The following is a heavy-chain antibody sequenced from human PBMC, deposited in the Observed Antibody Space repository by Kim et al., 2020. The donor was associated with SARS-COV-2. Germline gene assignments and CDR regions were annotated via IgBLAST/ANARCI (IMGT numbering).Heavy chain of an antibody. CDR2: IIGSGGGT. J-gene: IGHJ4*02. Sequence: GGSLRLSCAVSGFTFSSYAMSWVRQAPGKGLEWVSAIIGSGGGTGYADPVKGRFTISRDNSKNTLYLQMNSLRVEDTAVYYCAKEIAASGMGAIDNWGQGSLVTVSS. D-gene: IGHD6-13*01. V-gene: IGHV3-23*01. CDR1: GFTFSSYA. CDR3: AKEIAASGMGAIDN.